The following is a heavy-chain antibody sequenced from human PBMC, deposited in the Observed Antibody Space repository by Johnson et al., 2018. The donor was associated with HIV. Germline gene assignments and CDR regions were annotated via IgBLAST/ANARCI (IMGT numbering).Heavy chain of an antibody. Sequence: VQLVESGGGVVRPGGSLRLSCAASGFTFDDYGMSWVRQAPGKGLEWVSVIYSGGSTYYADAVKGRFTISRDNSKHTLYLQMNSLRAEDTAVYYCARHYSSGWSHDAFDIWGQGTVVTVSS. D-gene: IGHD6-19*01. V-gene: IGHV3-66*04. J-gene: IGHJ3*02. CDR3: ARHYSSGWSHDAFDI. CDR2: IYSGGST. CDR1: GFTFDDYG.